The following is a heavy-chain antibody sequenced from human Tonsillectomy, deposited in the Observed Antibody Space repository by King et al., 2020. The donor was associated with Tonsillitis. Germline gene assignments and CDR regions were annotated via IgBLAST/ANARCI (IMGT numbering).Heavy chain of an antibody. Sequence: QLVQSGAEVKKPGASVKVSCKASGYSFTTYAMHWVLQAPGQRLEWMVWRHPGNGDTECSQQFQGRVSIIRDTSAGTVYMELSSLTSEDTAVYYCARKRFGELSPFDIWGQGTMVTVSS. D-gene: IGHD3-10*01. CDR1: GYSFTTYA. CDR3: ARKRFGELSPFDI. V-gene: IGHV1-3*01. CDR2: RHPGNGDT. J-gene: IGHJ3*02.